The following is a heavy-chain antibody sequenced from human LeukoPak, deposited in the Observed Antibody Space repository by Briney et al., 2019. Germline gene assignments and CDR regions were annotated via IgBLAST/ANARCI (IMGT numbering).Heavy chain of an antibody. CDR3: AKDPDYSNYDWFDP. Sequence: GGSLRLSCAASGFTFSSYGMHWVRQAPGKGLEWVAIIRYDGSNKYYADSVKGRFTISRDNSKNTLYLQMNSLRAEDTAVYYCAKDPDYSNYDWFDPWGQGTLVTVSS. CDR1: GFTFSSYG. J-gene: IGHJ5*02. D-gene: IGHD4-11*01. V-gene: IGHV3-30*02. CDR2: IRYDGSNK.